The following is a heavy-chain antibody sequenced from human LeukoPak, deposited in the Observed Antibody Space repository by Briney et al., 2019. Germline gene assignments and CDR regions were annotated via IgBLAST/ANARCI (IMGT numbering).Heavy chain of an antibody. V-gene: IGHV4-39*07. CDR1: GGSISSSGYY. CDR2: IYHSGST. J-gene: IGHJ6*04. Sequence: SETLSLTCTVSGGSISSSGYYWGWIRQPPGKGLEWIGSIYHSGSTYYNPSLKSRVTVSVDTSKNQFSLKLSSVTAADTAVYYCARYIVVVTPMDVWGKGTTVTVSS. D-gene: IGHD2-21*02. CDR3: ARYIVVVTPMDV.